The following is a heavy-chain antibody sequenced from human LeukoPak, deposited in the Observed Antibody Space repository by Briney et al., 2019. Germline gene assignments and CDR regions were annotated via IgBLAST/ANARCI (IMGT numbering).Heavy chain of an antibody. CDR2: ISSSSSYI. Sequence: GGSLRLSCAASGFTFSSYSMNWVRQAPGKGLEWVSSISSSSSYIYYADSVKGRFTISRDNAKNSLYLQMNSLRAEDTAVYYCARVKLAVAGSFDYWGQGTLVTVSS. D-gene: IGHD6-19*01. V-gene: IGHV3-21*01. J-gene: IGHJ4*02. CDR3: ARVKLAVAGSFDY. CDR1: GFTFSSYS.